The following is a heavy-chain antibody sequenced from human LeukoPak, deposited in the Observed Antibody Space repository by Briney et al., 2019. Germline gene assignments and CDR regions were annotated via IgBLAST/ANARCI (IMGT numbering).Heavy chain of an antibody. V-gene: IGHV1-18*01. CDR2: ISAYKGNT. CDR1: GYTFTSYG. J-gene: IGHJ4*02. Sequence: GASVTVSCKASGYTFTSYGISWVRQAPGQGLEWMGWISAYKGNTNYAQKLQGRVTMTTDTSTSTAYMELRSLRSDDTAVYYCARVRPYYYGSGSYFDYWGQGTLVTVSS. CDR3: ARVRPYYYGSGSYFDY. D-gene: IGHD3-10*01.